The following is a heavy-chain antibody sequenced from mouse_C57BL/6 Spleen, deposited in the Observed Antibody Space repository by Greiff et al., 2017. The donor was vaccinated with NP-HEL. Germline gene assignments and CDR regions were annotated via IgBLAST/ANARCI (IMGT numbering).Heavy chain of an antibody. CDR2: ISSGSSTI. D-gene: IGHD2-4*01. Sequence: EVKLMESGGGLVKPGGSLKLSCAASGFTFSDYGMHWVRQAPEKGLEWVAYISSGSSTIYYADTVKGRFTISRDNAKNTLFLQMTSLRSEDTAMYYCARTDDYDGDAMDYWGQGTSVTVSS. CDR3: ARTDDYDGDAMDY. CDR1: GFTFSDYG. V-gene: IGHV5-17*01. J-gene: IGHJ4*01.